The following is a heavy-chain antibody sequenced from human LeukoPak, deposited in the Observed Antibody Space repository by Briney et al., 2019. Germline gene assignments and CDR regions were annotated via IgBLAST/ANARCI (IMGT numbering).Heavy chain of an antibody. D-gene: IGHD5-18*01. Sequence: ASVKVSCKASGGTFSSYAIRWVRQAPGQGLEWMGRIIPILGIANYAQKFQGRVTITADKSTSTAYMELSSLRSEDTAVYYCARPGYGYYYYYGMDVWGQGTTVTVSS. CDR2: IIPILGIA. J-gene: IGHJ6*02. CDR1: GGTFSSYA. CDR3: ARPGYGYYYYYGMDV. V-gene: IGHV1-69*04.